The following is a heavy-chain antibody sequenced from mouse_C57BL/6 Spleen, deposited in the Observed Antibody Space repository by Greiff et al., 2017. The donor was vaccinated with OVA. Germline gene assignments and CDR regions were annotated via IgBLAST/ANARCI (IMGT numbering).Heavy chain of an antibody. D-gene: IGHD2-4*01. CDR2: INPNNGGT. CDR3: ARSGDYDGAMDY. CDR1: GYTFTDYY. J-gene: IGHJ4*01. Sequence: VQLQQSGPELVKPGASVKISCKASGYTFTDYYMNWVKQSPGKSLEWIGDINPNNGGTSYNQKFKGKATLTVDKSSSTAYMELRSLTSEDSAVYYCARSGDYDGAMDYWGQGTSVTVSS. V-gene: IGHV1-26*01.